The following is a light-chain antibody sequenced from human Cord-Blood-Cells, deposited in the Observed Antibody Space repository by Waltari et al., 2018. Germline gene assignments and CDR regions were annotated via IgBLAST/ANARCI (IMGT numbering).Light chain of an antibody. Sequence: EIVLTQSPGTLSLSPGKRATLSCRASQSVSSSYLALYQQKPGQAPRLLIYGASSRATGIPDRFSGSGSGTDFTLTISRLEPEDFAVYYCQQYGSSRTFGQGTKVEIK. J-gene: IGKJ1*01. V-gene: IGKV3-20*01. CDR3: QQYGSSRT. CDR1: QSVSSSY. CDR2: GAS.